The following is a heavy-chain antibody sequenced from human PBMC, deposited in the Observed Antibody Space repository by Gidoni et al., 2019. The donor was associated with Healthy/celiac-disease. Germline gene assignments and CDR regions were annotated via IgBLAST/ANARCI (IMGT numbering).Heavy chain of an antibody. Sequence: EVPLVESGGGLVQPGGSLRLSCAASGFPGSRHYMRWVRQAPGKGLGWVSVIYSGGSTYYADSVKGRFTIPRDNSKNTLYLQMNSLRAEDTAVYYCARVPLYCSGGSCYSYYFDYWGQGTLVTVSS. CDR2: IYSGGST. CDR3: ARVPLYCSGGSCYSYYFDY. J-gene: IGHJ4*02. V-gene: IGHV3-66*02. CDR1: GFPGSRHY. D-gene: IGHD2-15*01.